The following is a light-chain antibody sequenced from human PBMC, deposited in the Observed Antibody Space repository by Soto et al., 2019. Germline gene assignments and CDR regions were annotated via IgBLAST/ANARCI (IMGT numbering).Light chain of an antibody. J-gene: IGKJ2*01. CDR2: KTS. CDR1: QSISTW. Sequence: DIQMTHSPSTLPASVGDRVTITFHANQSISTWLAWYQQKPGKAPNLLIYKTSTLQRGVPSRFSGSGSGTEFTLTISSLQPDDFATYYCQQYDSHPMYTFGQGTKVDIK. V-gene: IGKV1-5*03. CDR3: QQYDSHPMYT.